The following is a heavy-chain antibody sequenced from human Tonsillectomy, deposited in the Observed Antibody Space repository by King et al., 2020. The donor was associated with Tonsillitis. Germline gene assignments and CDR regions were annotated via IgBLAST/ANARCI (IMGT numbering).Heavy chain of an antibody. CDR2: IFHTGST. J-gene: IGHJ6*03. V-gene: IGHV4-59*02. D-gene: IGHD5-18*01. CDR1: GDSVTTHY. CDR3: AKISLRRGYSFGKNKYSYYYMDV. Sequence: QLQESGPGLVKPSETLSLTCTLYGDSVTTHYWGWVRQPPGKGLEWIGHIFHTGSTNYNPSLKSRVTMSIDTSKNQFSLVLTSVTSADTAVYYCAKISLRRGYSFGKNKYSYYYMDVWGKGTTVTVSS.